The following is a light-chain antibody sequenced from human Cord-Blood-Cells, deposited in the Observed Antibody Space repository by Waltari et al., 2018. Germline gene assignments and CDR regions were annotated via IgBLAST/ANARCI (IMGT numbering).Light chain of an antibody. V-gene: IGLV1-44*01. CDR1: SSNIGSNT. CDR3: AAWDDSLNGYV. J-gene: IGLJ1*01. CDR2: RKN. Sequence: QSVLTQPPSASGTPGQRVTISCSGSSSNIGSNTVNWYQQLPGTAPKLLIYRKNRRPSGVPVRFSGSKSCNSASLAISGLQAEDEADYYCAAWDDSLNGYVFETGTKVTVL.